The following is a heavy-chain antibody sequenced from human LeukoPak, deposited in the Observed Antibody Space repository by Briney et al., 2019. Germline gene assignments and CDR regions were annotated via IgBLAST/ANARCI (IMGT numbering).Heavy chain of an antibody. CDR1: GYSFINYY. CDR3: TKAASGSSSVNWFDP. V-gene: IGHV1-46*01. Sequence: ASVKVSCKASGYSFINYYTHWVRQAPGQGLEWMGVMNPGSDYTTYARMFQGRVTMTNDTSTSTVYMELSSLKSEDTAVYYCTKAASGSSSVNWFDPWGQGTLVTVSS. J-gene: IGHJ5*02. D-gene: IGHD6-6*01. CDR2: MNPGSDYT.